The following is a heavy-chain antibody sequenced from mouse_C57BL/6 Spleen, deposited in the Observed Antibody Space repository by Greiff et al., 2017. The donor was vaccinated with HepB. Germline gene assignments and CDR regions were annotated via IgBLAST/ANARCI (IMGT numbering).Heavy chain of an antibody. V-gene: IGHV5-4*01. D-gene: IGHD2-4*01. CDR1: GFTFSSYA. J-gene: IGHJ2*01. Sequence: EVQLVESGGGLVKPGGSLKLSCAASGFTFSSYAMSWVRQTPEKRLEWVATTSDGGSYTYYPDNVKGRFTISRDNAKNNLYLQMSHLKSEDTAMYYCARDRGMIRYFDYWGQGTTLTVSS. CDR3: ARDRGMIRYFDY. CDR2: TSDGGSYT.